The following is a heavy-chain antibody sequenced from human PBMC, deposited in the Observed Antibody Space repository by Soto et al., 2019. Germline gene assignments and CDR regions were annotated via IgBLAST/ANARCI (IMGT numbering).Heavy chain of an antibody. Sequence: GGSLRLSCAASGFTFSSYAMSWVRQAPGKGLEWVSAISGSGGSTYYADSVKGRFTISRDNSKNTLYLQMNSLRAEDTAVYYCAKGSGKWRYYYGMDVWGQGTTVTVSS. J-gene: IGHJ6*02. CDR3: AKGSGKWRYYYGMDV. D-gene: IGHD1-1*01. CDR1: GFTFSSYA. CDR2: ISGSGGST. V-gene: IGHV3-23*01.